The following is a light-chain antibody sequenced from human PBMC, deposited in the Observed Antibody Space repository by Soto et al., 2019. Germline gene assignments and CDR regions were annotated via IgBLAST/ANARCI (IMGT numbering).Light chain of an antibody. Sequence: EIVLTQSPGTLSVSPGERATLSCRAVQSVSSSYLAWYQQKPGQAPRLLIYGASSRATGIPDRFSGSGSGTDFTLTISRLEPEDFAVYYCQQYGSSPPQTFGQGTKVDI. J-gene: IGKJ1*01. CDR1: QSVSSSY. CDR2: GAS. CDR3: QQYGSSPPQT. V-gene: IGKV3-20*01.